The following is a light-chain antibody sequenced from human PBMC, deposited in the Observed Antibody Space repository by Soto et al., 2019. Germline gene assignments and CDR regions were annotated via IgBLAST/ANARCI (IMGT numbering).Light chain of an antibody. CDR2: GTS. Sequence: EIVLTQSPCTLSVSPGERATLSCRASQTISSNNLSWYQQKPGQAPSLLIYGTSSRATGIPDRFSGSGSGIDFTLTIRRLEHEDSEIYYCQQYGSWTFGQGTKVEI. CDR1: QTISSNN. J-gene: IGKJ1*01. V-gene: IGKV3-20*01. CDR3: QQYGSWT.